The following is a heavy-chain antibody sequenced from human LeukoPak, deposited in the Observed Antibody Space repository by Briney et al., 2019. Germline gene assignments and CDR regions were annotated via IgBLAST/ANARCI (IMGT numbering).Heavy chain of an antibody. CDR2: ISSSSSYI. V-gene: IGHV3-21*01. CDR1: GFTFSSSW. Sequence: GGSLRLSCAASGFTFSSSWMSWVRQAPGKGLGWVSSISSSSSYIYYADSVKGRFTISRDNAKNSLHLQMNSLRAEDTAVYYCARGVRGSYLSYDYWGQGTLVTVSS. J-gene: IGHJ4*02. CDR3: ARGVRGSYLSYDY. D-gene: IGHD1-26*01.